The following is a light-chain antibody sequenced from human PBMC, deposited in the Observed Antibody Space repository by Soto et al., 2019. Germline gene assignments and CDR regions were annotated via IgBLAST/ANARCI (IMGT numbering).Light chain of an antibody. J-gene: IGKJ1*01. CDR3: QQYGGAPWT. CDR2: GAS. CDR1: QSVRTNY. Sequence: EFELPQSPGTLSLSPGERATLSCRASQSVRTNYLAWYQQKPGQAPRLLIYGASSRATGIPDRFSGSGSGTDFTLTISRLEPEDFAVFYCQQYGGAPWTFGQGTKVDIK. V-gene: IGKV3-20*01.